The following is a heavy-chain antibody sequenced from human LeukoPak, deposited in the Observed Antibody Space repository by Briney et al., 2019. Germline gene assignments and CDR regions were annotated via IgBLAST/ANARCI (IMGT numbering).Heavy chain of an antibody. Sequence: PSETLSLTCTVSGYSISSGYYWGWIRQPPGKGLEWIGSIYHSGSTYYNPSLKSRVTISVDTSKNQFSLKLSSVTAADTAVYYCARDEVGGDVVVVAFDIWGQGTMVTVSS. V-gene: IGHV4-38-2*02. D-gene: IGHD2-15*01. CDR1: GYSISSGYY. J-gene: IGHJ3*02. CDR2: IYHSGST. CDR3: ARDEVGGDVVVVAFDI.